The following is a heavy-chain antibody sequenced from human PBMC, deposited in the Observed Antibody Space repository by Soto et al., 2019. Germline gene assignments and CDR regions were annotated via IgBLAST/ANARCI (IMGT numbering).Heavy chain of an antibody. CDR1: GFTFSSYA. CDR3: VKDGRSYCSGGSCYQIPNWFDP. J-gene: IGHJ5*02. CDR2: ISSNGGST. Sequence: GGSLRLSCSASGFTFSSYAMHWVRQAPGKGLEYVSAISSNGGSTYYADSVKGRFTISRDNSKNTLYLQMSSLRAEDTAVYYCVKDGRSYCSGGSCYQIPNWFDPWGQGTLVTVSS. D-gene: IGHD2-15*01. V-gene: IGHV3-64D*06.